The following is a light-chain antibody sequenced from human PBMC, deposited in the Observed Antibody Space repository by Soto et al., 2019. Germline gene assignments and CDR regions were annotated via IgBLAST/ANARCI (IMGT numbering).Light chain of an antibody. CDR1: QSVSSSF. V-gene: IGKV3-20*01. J-gene: IGKJ3*01. CDR3: QHYGYSPFT. Sequence: EIVLIQSPGTPVLSPGERAPLSCRASQSVSSSFLAWYQQKPGQAPRLLIYGASSRATGTPERFSGSGSGTDFTLTITRLEPEDFAVYFCQHYGYSPFTFGPGTKVDIK. CDR2: GAS.